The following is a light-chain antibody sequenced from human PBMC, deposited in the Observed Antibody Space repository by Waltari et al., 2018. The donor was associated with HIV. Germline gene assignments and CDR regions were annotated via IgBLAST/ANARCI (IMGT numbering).Light chain of an antibody. V-gene: IGLV1-40*01. Sequence: QSVLTQPPSVSGAPGQRVPIPCTGSRSNIGASYDVHWYQQLPGTAPKLLINGNINRPSGVSDRFSDFKSGTSASLAITGLQTEDEADYYCQSYDVSLSGSIFGGGTKLTVL. J-gene: IGLJ2*01. CDR1: RSNIGASYD. CDR3: QSYDVSLSGSI. CDR2: GNI.